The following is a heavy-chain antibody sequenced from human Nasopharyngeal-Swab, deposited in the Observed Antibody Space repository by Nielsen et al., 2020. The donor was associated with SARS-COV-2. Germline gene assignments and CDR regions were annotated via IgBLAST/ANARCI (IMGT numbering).Heavy chain of an antibody. CDR3: ARPHGYYYYYMDV. CDR2: IWYDGSTK. V-gene: IGHV3-33*03. Sequence: WIRQPPGKGLEWVAVIWYDGSTKYYTDSVKGRFTISRDNAKNSLDLQMNSLRADDTAVYYCARPHGYYYYYMDVWGKGTSVTVSS. J-gene: IGHJ6*03. D-gene: IGHD3-22*01.